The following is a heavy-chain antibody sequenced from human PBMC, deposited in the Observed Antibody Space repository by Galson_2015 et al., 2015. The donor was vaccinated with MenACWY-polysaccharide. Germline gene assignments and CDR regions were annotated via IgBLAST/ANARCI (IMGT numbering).Heavy chain of an antibody. D-gene: IGHD3-22*01. J-gene: IGHJ4*02. CDR1: GFTFSNYA. CDR2: ISDRGGST. V-gene: IGHV3-23*01. Sequence: SLRLSCAASGFTFSNYAMSWVRQAPGKGLGWVSDISDRGGSTYYADSVKGRFTISRDNSKNTLYLQMNSLRAEDTAIYYCAKLGGYYDTTGYYVTEYYFDYWGQGTLVTVSS. CDR3: AKLGGYYDTTGYYVTEYYFDY.